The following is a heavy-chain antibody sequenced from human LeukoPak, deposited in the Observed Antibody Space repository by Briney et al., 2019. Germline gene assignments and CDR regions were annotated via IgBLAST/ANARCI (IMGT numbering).Heavy chain of an antibody. CDR3: ARHAIRFLEWLLSDDAFDI. D-gene: IGHD3-3*01. J-gene: IGHJ3*02. Sequence: NPSQTLSLTCTVSGGSISSGGYYWSWIRQPPGKGLEWIGYIYHSGSTYYNPSLKSRVTISVDTSKNQFSLKLSSVTAADTAVYYCARHAIRFLEWLLSDDAFDIWGQGTMVTVSS. CDR1: GGSISSGGYY. CDR2: IYHSGST. V-gene: IGHV4-30-2*01.